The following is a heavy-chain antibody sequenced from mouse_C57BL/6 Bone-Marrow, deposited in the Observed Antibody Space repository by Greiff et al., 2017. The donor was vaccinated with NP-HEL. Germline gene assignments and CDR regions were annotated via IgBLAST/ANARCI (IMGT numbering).Heavy chain of an antibody. CDR1: GFTFSSYG. CDR2: ISSGGSYT. D-gene: IGHD1-1*01. J-gene: IGHJ2*01. Sequence: EVHLVESGGDLVKPGGSLKLSCAASGFTFSSYGMSWVRQTPDKRLEWVATISSGGSYTYYPDSVKGRFTISRDNAKNTLYLQMSSLKSEDTAMYYCARHSSIYFDYWGQGTTLTVSS. V-gene: IGHV5-6*01. CDR3: ARHSSIYFDY.